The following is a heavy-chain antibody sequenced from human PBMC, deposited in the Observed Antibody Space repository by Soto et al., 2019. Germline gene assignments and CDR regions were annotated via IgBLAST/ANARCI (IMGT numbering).Heavy chain of an antibody. V-gene: IGHV1-18*01. Sequence: QVRLVQSGGVVKKPGASVEVSCKASDYPFNDYGITWVRQAPGQGLEWMGWISPYSGNTNSAEKFRGRVTLTTDTSTITAYRELASLTSDDTAVYYCARLNSGPYSRGWSFFDSWGQGTQVTVSS. D-gene: IGHD6-19*01. J-gene: IGHJ4*02. CDR3: ARLNSGPYSRGWSFFDS. CDR1: DYPFNDYG. CDR2: ISPYSGNT.